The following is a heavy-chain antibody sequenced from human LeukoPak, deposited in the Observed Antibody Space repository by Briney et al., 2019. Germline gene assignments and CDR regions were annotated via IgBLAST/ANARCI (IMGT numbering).Heavy chain of an antibody. J-gene: IGHJ4*02. CDR1: GFTFTNYG. D-gene: IGHD3-16*01. CDR2: ITYDGYYK. CDR3: ARGPYSFSGRNFDY. Sequence: GGSLRLSCAASGFTFTNYGMHWVRQAPGKGLEWVALITYDGYYKYYSDSVKGRFTISSDTSKNTLYLQMNSLRAEDTAVYYCARGPYSFSGRNFDYWGQGTLVTVSS. V-gene: IGHV3-30*03.